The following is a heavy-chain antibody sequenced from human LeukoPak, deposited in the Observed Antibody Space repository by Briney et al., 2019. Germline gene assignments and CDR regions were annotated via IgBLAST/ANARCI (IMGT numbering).Heavy chain of an antibody. CDR1: GFTFSSYG. D-gene: IGHD3-10*01. V-gene: IGHV3-30*18. CDR3: AKRGSGSYYEDY. J-gene: IGHJ4*02. Sequence: GRSLRLSCAASGFTFSSYGMHWVRQAPGKGLEWVAVISYDGSNKYYADSVKGRFTISRDNSKNTLYLQMNSLRAEDTAVCYCAKRGSGSYYEDYWGQGTLVSVSS. CDR2: ISYDGSNK.